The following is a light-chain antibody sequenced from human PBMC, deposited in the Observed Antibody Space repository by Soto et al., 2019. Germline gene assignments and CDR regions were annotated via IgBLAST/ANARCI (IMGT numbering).Light chain of an antibody. CDR2: DAS. J-gene: IGKJ4*01. CDR1: QSVSSY. CDR3: QQRSSWPLT. V-gene: IGKV3-11*01. Sequence: EIFLTQSPATLSLSPGERATLSCRASQSVSSYLAWYQQKPGQAPRLLIYDASNRATGFPARFSGSGSGTDFTLTISSPEPEDFAVYYCQQRSSWPLTFGGGTKVEIK.